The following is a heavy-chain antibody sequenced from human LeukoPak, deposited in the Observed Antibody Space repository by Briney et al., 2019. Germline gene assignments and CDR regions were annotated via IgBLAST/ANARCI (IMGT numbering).Heavy chain of an antibody. Sequence: SETLSLTCTVSGGSISSGDYYWSWIRQPPGKGLEWIGYIYYSGSTYYNPSLKSRVTISVDTSKNQFSLKLSSVTAADTAVYYCARSGPLCSSTSCYLYYFDYWGRGTLVTVSS. D-gene: IGHD2-2*01. CDR1: GGSISSGDYY. CDR3: ARSGPLCSSTSCYLYYFDY. CDR2: IYYSGST. J-gene: IGHJ4*02. V-gene: IGHV4-30-4*08.